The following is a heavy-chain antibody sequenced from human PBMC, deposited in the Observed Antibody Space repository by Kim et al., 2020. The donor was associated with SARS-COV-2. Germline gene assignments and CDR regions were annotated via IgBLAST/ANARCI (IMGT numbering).Heavy chain of an antibody. CDR2: ISAYNGNT. Sequence: ASVKVSCKASGYTFTSYGISWVRQAPGQGLEWMGWISAYNGNTNYAQKLQGRVTMTTDTSTSTAYMELRSLRSDDTAVYYCARADLVVPATYGMDVWGQGTTVTVSS. CDR3: ARADLVVPATYGMDV. CDR1: GYTFTSYG. J-gene: IGHJ6*02. D-gene: IGHD2-2*01. V-gene: IGHV1-18*01.